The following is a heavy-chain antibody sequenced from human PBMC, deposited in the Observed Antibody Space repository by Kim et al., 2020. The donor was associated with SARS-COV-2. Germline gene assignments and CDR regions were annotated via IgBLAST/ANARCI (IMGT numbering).Heavy chain of an antibody. CDR2: VSAEESNK. D-gene: IGHD6-19*01. Sequence: GGSLRLSCTASGFTFGSAHMHWVRQAPGKGLEWVALVSAEESNKNYVDSVKGRFTVSRDNSQNTLFLEIDSVRPEDTAVYYCAREGHSSGRAGTFDYWGQGTLVTVSS. CDR1: GFTFGSAH. CDR3: AREGHSSGRAGTFDY. V-gene: IGHV3-30*03. J-gene: IGHJ4*02.